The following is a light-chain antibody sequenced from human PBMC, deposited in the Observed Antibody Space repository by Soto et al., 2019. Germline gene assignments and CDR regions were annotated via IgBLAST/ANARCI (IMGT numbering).Light chain of an antibody. Sequence: VLTQSPGTLSLSPGERATLSCRASQSVSSSYLAWYQQKPGQAPRLLIYGASSRATGIPDRFSGSGSGTDFTLTISRLEPEDSAVYYCQQRSNWPGTFGQGTKVDI. J-gene: IGKJ1*01. CDR2: GAS. CDR1: QSVSSSY. CDR3: QQRSNWPGT. V-gene: IGKV3D-20*02.